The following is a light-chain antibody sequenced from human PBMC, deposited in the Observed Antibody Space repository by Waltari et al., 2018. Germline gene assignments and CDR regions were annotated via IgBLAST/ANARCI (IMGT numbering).Light chain of an antibody. CDR3: QTGGHGTWV. J-gene: IGLJ3*02. Sequence: QLVLTQSPSASASLGASVKLTCTLSSGHSSNVIAWLQQRPEKGPRYLMKVNSDGSHSKGDEIPDRFSGSSSGAERYLTISNLQSEDEADYFCQTGGHGTWVFGGRTTLTVL. CDR1: SGHSSNV. CDR2: VNSDGSH. V-gene: IGLV4-69*01.